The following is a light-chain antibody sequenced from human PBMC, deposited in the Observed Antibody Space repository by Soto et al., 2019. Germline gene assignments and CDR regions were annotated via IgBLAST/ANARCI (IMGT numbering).Light chain of an antibody. J-gene: IGKJ1*01. CDR1: QSISTW. CDR3: QQYNSFWT. CDR2: DAS. Sequence: DIQMTQSPSTLSASVGDRVTITCRASQSISTWLAWYQQKPGKAPKLLIYDASNLESGVPSRFSGSGSGTEFTLTISSLQTDDLATYYCQQYNSFWTFGQGTKVEIK. V-gene: IGKV1-5*01.